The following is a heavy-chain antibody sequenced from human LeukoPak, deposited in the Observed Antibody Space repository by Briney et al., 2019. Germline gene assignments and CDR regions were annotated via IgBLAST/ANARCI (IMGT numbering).Heavy chain of an antibody. D-gene: IGHD3-3*01. CDR1: GFTFSSYA. V-gene: IGHV3-23*01. J-gene: IGHJ4*01. CDR3: AKKKRITIFGVVIMGTNYLDY. Sequence: PGGSLRLSCAASGFTFSSYAMSWVRQAPGKGLEWVSAISGSGGSTYYADSVKGRFTISRDNSKNTLYLQMNSLRAEDTAVYYCAKKKRITIFGVVIMGTNYLDYWGQGTLVTVSS. CDR2: ISGSGGST.